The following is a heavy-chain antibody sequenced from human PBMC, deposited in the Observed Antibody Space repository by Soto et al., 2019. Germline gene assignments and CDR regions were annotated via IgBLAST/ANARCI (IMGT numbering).Heavy chain of an antibody. CDR1: GYTFSNFW. CDR3: ARSPRSSPYFDY. CDR2: IYPGDHET. J-gene: IGHJ4*02. V-gene: IGHV5-51*01. Sequence: PGESLKIFCQCSGYTFSNFWIGWVRQLPGKGLEWMGSIYPGDHETRYSPSFHGKVTLSVDKSINTAYLQWNSLEASDSAFYFCARSPRSSPYFDYWGQGALVTVSS. D-gene: IGHD6-13*01.